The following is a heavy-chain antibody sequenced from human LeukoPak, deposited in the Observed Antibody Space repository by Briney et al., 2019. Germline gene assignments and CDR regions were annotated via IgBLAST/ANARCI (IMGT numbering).Heavy chain of an antibody. D-gene: IGHD6-6*01. V-gene: IGHV3-48*01. Sequence: GGSLRLSCAASGFIFDTYIMNLVRQPPGKGLEWVSYINSRGTTIYYADSVKGRFTISRDNAKNSLYLQMNSLRAEDTAVYYCATYSTSSAFDSWGQGTLVTVSS. CDR1: GFIFDTYI. J-gene: IGHJ4*02. CDR2: INSRGTTI. CDR3: ATYSTSSAFDS.